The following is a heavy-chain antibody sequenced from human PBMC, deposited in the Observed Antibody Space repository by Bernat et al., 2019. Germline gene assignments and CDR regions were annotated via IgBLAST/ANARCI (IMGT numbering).Heavy chain of an antibody. CDR3: AKDSWQWLVLPWPFDY. D-gene: IGHD6-19*01. Sequence: QVQLVESGGGVVQPGGSLRLSCAASGFTFSSYGMHWVRQAPGKGLEWVAFIRYDGSNKYYADSVKGRFTISRDNSQNTLYLQMNSLRAEDTAVYYCAKDSWQWLVLPWPFDYWGQGTLVTGSS. CDR1: GFTFSSYG. J-gene: IGHJ4*02. V-gene: IGHV3-30*02. CDR2: IRYDGSNK.